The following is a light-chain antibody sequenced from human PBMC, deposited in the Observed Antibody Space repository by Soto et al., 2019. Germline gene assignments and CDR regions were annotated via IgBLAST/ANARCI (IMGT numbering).Light chain of an antibody. CDR1: QGIRND. CDR2: AAS. CDR3: LQDYNYPRT. J-gene: IGKJ1*01. Sequence: AIQMTQSPSSLSASVGDRVTITCRASQGIRNDLGWYQPKPGKAPKLLIYAASSLQSGVPSRFSGSVSGTDFTLTISSLQPEDFATYYCLQDYNYPRTFGQGTKVEIK. V-gene: IGKV1-6*01.